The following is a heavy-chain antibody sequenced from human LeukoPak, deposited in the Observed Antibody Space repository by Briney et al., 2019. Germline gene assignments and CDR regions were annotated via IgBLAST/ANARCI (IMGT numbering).Heavy chain of an antibody. CDR1: GFTFDYYW. J-gene: IGHJ4*02. CDR2: IKDDGSEQ. V-gene: IGHV3-7*01. CDR3: ARPRGSYDYLDD. D-gene: IGHD1-26*01. Sequence: QPGGSLRLSCAASGFTFDYYWMTWVRQAPGKGLEWVATIKDDGSEQFYVDSVKGRFTISRDNTQTSVYLHMNSLRVEDTAVYYCARPRGSYDYLDDWGQGTLVSVSS.